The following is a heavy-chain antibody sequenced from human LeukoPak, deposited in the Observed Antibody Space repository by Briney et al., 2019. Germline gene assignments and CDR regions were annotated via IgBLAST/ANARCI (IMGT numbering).Heavy chain of an antibody. J-gene: IGHJ4*02. CDR3: ARDPKWGSGGGGLDY. CDR2: ISAYDGKT. V-gene: IGHV1-18*01. CDR1: GYTFTSYG. D-gene: IGHD7-27*01. Sequence: ASVKVSCKASGYTFTSYGISWVRQAPGQGLEWMGWISAYDGKTNYAQKLQGRVTMTTDTSTSTAYMELRSLRSDDTAVYYFARDPKWGSGGGGLDYWGQGTLVTVSS.